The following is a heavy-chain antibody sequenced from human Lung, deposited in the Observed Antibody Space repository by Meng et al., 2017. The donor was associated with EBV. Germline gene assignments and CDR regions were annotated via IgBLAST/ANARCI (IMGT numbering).Heavy chain of an antibody. V-gene: IGHV3-23*01. D-gene: IGHD1-26*01. Sequence: EVQLLESGGGLVQPGESRRLSCTASGFTFTTYSMNWVRQAPGKGLEWVAGISNTGDHTYYAGSVRGRFTISRDNSGNTVSLQMNSLTGEDTAVYFCASRVELLGDLDNWGQGTLVTVSS. CDR2: ISNTGDHT. CDR3: ASRVELLGDLDN. CDR1: GFTFTTYS. J-gene: IGHJ4*02.